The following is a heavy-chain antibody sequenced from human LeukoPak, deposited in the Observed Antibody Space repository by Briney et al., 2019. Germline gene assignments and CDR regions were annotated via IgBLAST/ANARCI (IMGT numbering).Heavy chain of an antibody. CDR2: ISYDGSNK. D-gene: IGHD3-10*02. J-gene: IGHJ3*02. V-gene: IGHV3-30*18. CDR3: AKFFTGEYVRAFDI. CDR1: GFTFDSFS. Sequence: GGSLRLSCAASGFTFDSFSINWVRQAPGKGLEWVALISYDGSNKYYADSVKGRFTISRDNSKNTLYLQMNSLRAEDTAVYYCAKFFTGEYVRAFDIWGQGTMVTVSS.